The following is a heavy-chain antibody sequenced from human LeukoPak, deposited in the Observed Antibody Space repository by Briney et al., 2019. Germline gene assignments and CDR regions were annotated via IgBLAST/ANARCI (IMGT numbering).Heavy chain of an antibody. J-gene: IGHJ6*03. D-gene: IGHD6-19*01. Sequence: ASVKVSCKASGYTFTSYGISWVRQAPGQGLEWMGWISAYNGNTNYAQKLQGRVTMTTDTSTSTAYMELRSLRSDDTAVYYCARVSSSGWSYYYYYYMDVWGKGTTVTVSS. CDR3: ARVSSSGWSYYYYYYMDV. CDR2: ISAYNGNT. V-gene: IGHV1-18*01. CDR1: GYTFTSYG.